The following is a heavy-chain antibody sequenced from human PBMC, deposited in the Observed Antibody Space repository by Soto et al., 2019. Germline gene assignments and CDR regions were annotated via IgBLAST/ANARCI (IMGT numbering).Heavy chain of an antibody. Sequence: SETLSLTCTVSGGSISSNYWTWIRQPPGKGLEWIGYVYNSGSTNYNPSLKSRVTISIDTSKNQFFLKLNSVTAADTAVYYCARDSSGRHDYWGQGTLVTSPQ. CDR3: ARDSSGRHDY. CDR2: VYNSGST. CDR1: GGSISSNY. J-gene: IGHJ4*02. V-gene: IGHV4-59*01. D-gene: IGHD3-22*01.